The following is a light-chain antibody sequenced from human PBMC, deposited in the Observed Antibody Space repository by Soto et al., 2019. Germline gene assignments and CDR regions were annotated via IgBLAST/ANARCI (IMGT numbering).Light chain of an antibody. J-gene: IGKJ4*01. Sequence: EIVLTQSPATLSLSPGERATLSCRASQSVRSYLAWYQQKPGQATRLLIYEASNRATGIPARFSGSGSGTDFTLTISSLEPEDFAVYFCQQRGNWPLSFGGGTKLEIQ. CDR1: QSVRSY. CDR3: QQRGNWPLS. V-gene: IGKV3-11*01. CDR2: EAS.